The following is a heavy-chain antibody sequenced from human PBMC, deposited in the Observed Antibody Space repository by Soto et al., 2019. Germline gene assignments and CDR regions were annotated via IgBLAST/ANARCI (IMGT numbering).Heavy chain of an antibody. J-gene: IGHJ4*02. V-gene: IGHV3-30*18. CDR3: AQEEHCWRSLYY. CDR1: GFTFSSYG. CDR2: ISNNGSEK. Sequence: QVQLVESGGGVVQPGRSLRLSCAASGFTFSSYGMHWVRQAPGKGLEWVARISNNGSEKVYADSVKGRFTISRDKSKHTLNLQRNSLIVGDSAVFYCAQEEHCWRSLYYWGQGTVVTVSS. D-gene: IGHD3-3*02.